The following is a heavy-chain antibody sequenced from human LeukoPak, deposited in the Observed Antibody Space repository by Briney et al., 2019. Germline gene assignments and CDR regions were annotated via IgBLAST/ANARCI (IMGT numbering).Heavy chain of an antibody. CDR1: GFTFSSYG. J-gene: IGHJ6*03. CDR3: AKDEEGGLWFGEAAYYYMDV. Sequence: TGGSLRLSCAASGFTFSSYGMSWVRQAPGKGLEWVSAISGSGGSTYYADSVKGRFTISRDNSKNTLYLQMNSLRAEDTAVYYCAKDEEGGLWFGEAAYYYMDVWGKGTTVTISS. D-gene: IGHD3-10*01. CDR2: ISGSGGST. V-gene: IGHV3-23*01.